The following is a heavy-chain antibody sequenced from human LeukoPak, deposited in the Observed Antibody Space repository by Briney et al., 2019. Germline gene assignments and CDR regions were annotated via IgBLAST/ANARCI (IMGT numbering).Heavy chain of an antibody. Sequence: SETLSLTCTVSGGSISSYYWSWIRQPPGKGLEWIGYIYYSGSTNYNPSLKSRVTISVDTSKNQFSLKLSSVTAADTAVYYCARHRTWADYYYYYGMDVWGQGTTVTVSS. D-gene: IGHD6-19*01. CDR3: ARHRTWADYYYYYGMDV. V-gene: IGHV4-59*08. J-gene: IGHJ6*02. CDR1: GGSISSYY. CDR2: IYYSGST.